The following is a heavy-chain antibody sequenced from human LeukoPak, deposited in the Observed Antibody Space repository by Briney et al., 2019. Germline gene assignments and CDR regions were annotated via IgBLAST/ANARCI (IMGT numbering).Heavy chain of an antibody. V-gene: IGHV3-33*01. CDR2: IWFDGRNK. J-gene: IGHJ5*02. D-gene: IGHD3-22*01. CDR3: ARDAMGGSGYDWFDP. Sequence: GSLRLSCAASGFTFSSYGMHWVRQAPGKGLEWVAVIWFDGRNKYYADSVKGRFVISRDNSKNTLFLQMNSLRAEDTAVYYCARDAMGGSGYDWFDPWGQGTLVTVSS. CDR1: GFTFSSYG.